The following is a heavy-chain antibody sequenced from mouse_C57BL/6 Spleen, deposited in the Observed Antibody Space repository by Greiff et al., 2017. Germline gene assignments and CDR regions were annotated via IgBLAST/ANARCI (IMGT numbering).Heavy chain of an antibody. CDR3: ARRTLYYAMDY. CDR2: IYPGGGFT. CDR1: GYTFTNYW. Sequence: QVQLQQSGAELVRPGTSVKMSCKASGYTFTNYWIGWAKQRPGHGLEWIGAIYPGGGFTNYNEKFKGKATLTADKSSSPAYMQFSSLTSEDSAIYYCARRTLYYAMDYWGQGTSVTVSS. J-gene: IGHJ4*01. V-gene: IGHV1-63*01.